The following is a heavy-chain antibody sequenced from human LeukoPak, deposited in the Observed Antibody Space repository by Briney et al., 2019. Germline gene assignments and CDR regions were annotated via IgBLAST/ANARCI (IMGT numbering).Heavy chain of an antibody. J-gene: IGHJ5*02. Sequence: GESLQISCKDSGYRFSSYWIAWVRQMPGKGLEYIGIIYPGDSDIRYSPSFQGQVTISADKSISTAYLQWSSLKASDTAMYYCARQEYCSGGGCYTWFDPWGQGTQVTVSS. D-gene: IGHD2-15*01. CDR2: IYPGDSDI. CDR1: GYRFSSYW. CDR3: ARQEYCSGGGCYTWFDP. V-gene: IGHV5-51*01.